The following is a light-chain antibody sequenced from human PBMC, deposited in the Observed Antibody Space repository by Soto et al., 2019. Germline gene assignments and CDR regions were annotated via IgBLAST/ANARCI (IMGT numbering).Light chain of an antibody. V-gene: IGKV1-39*01. CDR3: QQSFSTPWT. J-gene: IGKJ1*01. Sequence: DIQMTQSPSSLSASVGDRVTITCRASQGIRTFLNWYQQKPRKAPRLLMYDVSTLESGVPSRFSGSGSGTDFTLTISSLQPEDVATYYCQQSFSTPWTFGQGTTVDIK. CDR2: DVS. CDR1: QGIRTF.